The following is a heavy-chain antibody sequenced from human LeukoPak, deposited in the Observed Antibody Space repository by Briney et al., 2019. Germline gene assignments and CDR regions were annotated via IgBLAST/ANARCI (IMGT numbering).Heavy chain of an antibody. CDR2: ISAYNGNT. CDR3: ARDPSYYDILTGYQNWFDP. V-gene: IGHV1-18*01. D-gene: IGHD3-9*01. J-gene: IGHJ5*02. CDR1: GHTFTSYG. Sequence: ASVKVSCKASGHTFTSYGISWVRQAPGQGLEWMGWISAYNGNTNYAQKLQGRVTMTSDTSTSTAYMELRSLRSDDTAVYYCARDPSYYDILTGYQNWFDPWGQGTLVTVSS.